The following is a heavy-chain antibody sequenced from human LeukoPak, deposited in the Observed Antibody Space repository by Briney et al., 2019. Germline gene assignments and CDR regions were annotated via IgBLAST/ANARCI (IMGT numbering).Heavy chain of an antibody. D-gene: IGHD1-1*01. V-gene: IGHV3-21*01. CDR2: ISSSSYI. Sequence: PGGSLRLSCAASGFTFSSYSMNWVRQAPGKGLEWVSSISSSSYIYYADSVKGRFTISRDNAKNSLYLQMNSLRAEDTAVYYCARDRDWNDADDYWGQGTLVTVSS. J-gene: IGHJ4*02. CDR3: ARDRDWNDADDY. CDR1: GFTFSSYS.